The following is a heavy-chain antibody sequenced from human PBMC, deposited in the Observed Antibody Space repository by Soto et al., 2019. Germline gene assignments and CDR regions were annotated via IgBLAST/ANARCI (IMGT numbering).Heavy chain of an antibody. V-gene: IGHV4-39*01. J-gene: IGHJ4*02. CDR1: SASLTSSTYY. CDR3: ASSSPFHY. CDR2: IYYSGNT. D-gene: IGHD6-6*01. Sequence: SGTPSLTCNVPSASLTSSTYYSSWIRQPPGRGPEWIGSIYYSGNTYYKPSLKSRVSISIDTSRNQFSLKLTSVTAADTGVYYCASSSPFHYWGPGILVTVSS.